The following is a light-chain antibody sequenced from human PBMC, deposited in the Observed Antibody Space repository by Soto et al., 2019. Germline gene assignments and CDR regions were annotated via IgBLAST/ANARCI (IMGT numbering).Light chain of an antibody. CDR3: QQYNHWPLT. J-gene: IGKJ4*01. CDR1: QSVGGD. Sequence: VMTQSPATLSLSPGEGVTLSCRASQSVGGDVAWYQQKPGQAPRLHIFGASTRATAIPARFSASGSATEFTFTISSLQSEDFAVYYCQQYNHWPLTFGGGTKVEF. V-gene: IGKV3-15*01. CDR2: GAS.